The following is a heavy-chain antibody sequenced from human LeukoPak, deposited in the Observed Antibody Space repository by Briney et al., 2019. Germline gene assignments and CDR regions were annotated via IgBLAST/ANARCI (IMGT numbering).Heavy chain of an antibody. D-gene: IGHD2-15*01. CDR2: ISGSGTII. J-gene: IGHJ3*02. V-gene: IGHV3-11*04. CDR3: ARDHLASGAFDI. CDR1: GFTFSDYY. Sequence: GGSLRLSCAASGFTFSDYYMGWIRQAPGKGLEWVSYISGSGTIIFYADSVKGRFTISRDNAKNSLYLQMNSLRAEDTAVYYCARDHLASGAFDIWGQGTMVTVSS.